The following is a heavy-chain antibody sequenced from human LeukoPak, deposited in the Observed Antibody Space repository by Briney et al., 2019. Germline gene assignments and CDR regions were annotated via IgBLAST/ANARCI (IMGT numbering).Heavy chain of an antibody. V-gene: IGHV3-23*01. CDR1: GFTFSSYA. CDR2: ISGSGGST. CDR3: AKGNTMIVVVYYFDY. D-gene: IGHD3-22*01. Sequence: GGSLRLSCAASGFTFSSYAMSWVRQAPGKGLEWVSAISGSGGSTYYADSVKGRFTISRDNSKNTLYLQMSSLRAEDTAVYYCAKGNTMIVVVYYFDYWGQGTLVTVSS. J-gene: IGHJ4*02.